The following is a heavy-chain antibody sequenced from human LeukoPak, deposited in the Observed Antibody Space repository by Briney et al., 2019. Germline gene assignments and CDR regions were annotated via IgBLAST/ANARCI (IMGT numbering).Heavy chain of an antibody. Sequence: ASVKVSCKVSGYTFTSYGISWVRQAPGQGLEWMGWISAYNGNTNYAQKLQGRVTMTTDTSTSTAYMELRSLRSDDTAVYYCARGPIEQTLKWELHQGDNFDYWGQGTLVTVSS. D-gene: IGHD1-26*01. V-gene: IGHV1-18*01. CDR3: ARGPIEQTLKWELHQGDNFDY. CDR2: ISAYNGNT. CDR1: GYTFTSYG. J-gene: IGHJ4*02.